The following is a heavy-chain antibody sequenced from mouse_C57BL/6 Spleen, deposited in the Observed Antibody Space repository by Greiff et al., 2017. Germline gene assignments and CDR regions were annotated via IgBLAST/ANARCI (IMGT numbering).Heavy chain of an antibody. Sequence: VKLMESGAELVKPGASVKISCKASGYAFSSYWMTWVKQRPGKGLEWIGQIYPGDGDTNYNGKFKGKAPLTADKSSSTAYMQLSSLTSEDSAVYFCARNYDGHYYAMDDWGQGTSVTVSS. CDR2: IYPGDGDT. D-gene: IGHD2-3*01. CDR3: ARNYDGHYYAMDD. J-gene: IGHJ4*01. CDR1: GYAFSSYW. V-gene: IGHV1-80*01.